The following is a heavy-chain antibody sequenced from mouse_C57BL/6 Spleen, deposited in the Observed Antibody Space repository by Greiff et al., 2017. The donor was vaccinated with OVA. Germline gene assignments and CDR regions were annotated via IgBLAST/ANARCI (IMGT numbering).Heavy chain of an antibody. J-gene: IGHJ4*01. CDR3: ASSSYDYAMDY. CDR1: GFTFTDYY. V-gene: IGHV7-3*01. Sequence: EVKLVESGGGLVQPGGSLSLSCAASGFTFTDYYMSWVRQPPGKALEWLGFIRNKANGYTTEYSASVKGRFTISRDNSQSILYLQMNALRAEDSATYYCASSSYDYAMDYWGQGTSVTVSS. CDR2: IRNKANGYTT. D-gene: IGHD1-1*01.